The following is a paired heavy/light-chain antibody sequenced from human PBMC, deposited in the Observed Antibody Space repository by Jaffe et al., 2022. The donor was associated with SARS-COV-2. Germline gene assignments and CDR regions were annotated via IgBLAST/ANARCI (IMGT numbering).Light chain of an antibody. J-gene: IGLJ3*02. CDR2: TTN. CDR3: VLYMGSGISV. CDR1: SGSVSTSHY. V-gene: IGLV8-61*01. Sequence: QTVVTQEPSFSVSPGGAVTLTCGLASGSVSTSHYPSWYQQTPGQAPRTLIYTTNTRSSGVPDRFSGSILGNKAALTITGAQADDESDYYCVLYMGSGISVFGGGTKLTVL.
Heavy chain of an antibody. D-gene: IGHD6-13*01. J-gene: IGHJ5*02. CDR1: GFTFSSYA. Sequence: EVQLLESGGGLVQPGGSLRLSCAASGFTFSSYAMSWVRQAPGKGLEWVSSISSSGGSAYYSDSVKGRFTISRDNSKSTLYLQMNSLRAEDTALFFCAKDPISAAAKRGFDPWGLGTLVTVSS. V-gene: IGHV3-23*01. CDR2: ISSSGGSA. CDR3: AKDPISAAAKRGFDP.